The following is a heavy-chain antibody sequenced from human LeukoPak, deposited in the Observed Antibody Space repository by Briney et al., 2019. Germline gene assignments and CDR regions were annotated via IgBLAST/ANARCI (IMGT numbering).Heavy chain of an antibody. CDR2: INHSGST. CDR1: GGSITSYY. D-gene: IGHD3-9*01. J-gene: IGHJ4*02. V-gene: IGHV4-34*01. CDR3: ARVFGARYFDWLLYYFDY. Sequence: PSETLSLTCTVSGGSITSYYWSWIRRPPGKGLEWIGEINHSGSTNYNPSLKSRVTISVDTSKNQFPLKLSSVTAADTAVYYCARVFGARYFDWLLYYFDYWGQGTLVTVSS.